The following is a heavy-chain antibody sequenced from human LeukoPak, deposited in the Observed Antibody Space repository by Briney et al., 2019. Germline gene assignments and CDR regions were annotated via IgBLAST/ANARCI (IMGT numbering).Heavy chain of an antibody. J-gene: IGHJ5*02. CDR1: GFTFSSYA. CDR2: ISYDGSNK. D-gene: IGHD3-9*01. CDR3: ARDPNRDVLRYFDWLLYGGWFDP. V-gene: IGHV3-30*04. Sequence: GRPLRLSCAASGFTFSSYAMHWVRQAPGKGLEWVAVISYDGSNKYYADSVKGRLTISRDNSKNTLYLQMNSLRAEDTAVYYCARDPNRDVLRYFDWLLYGGWFDPWGQGTLVTVSS.